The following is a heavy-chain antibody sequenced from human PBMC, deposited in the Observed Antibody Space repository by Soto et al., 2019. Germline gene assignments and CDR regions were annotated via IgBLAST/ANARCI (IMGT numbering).Heavy chain of an antibody. CDR2: IIPIFGTA. J-gene: IGHJ6*02. CDR3: ASGSYGSWYYYYGMDV. V-gene: IGHV1-69*01. Sequence: QVQLVQSGAEVKKPGSSVKVSCKASGGTFSSYAISWVRQAPGQGLEWMGGIIPIFGTANYAQKFQGRATITADESTSTAYMELSRLRSEDTAVYYCASGSYGSWYYYYGMDVWGQGTTVTVSS. D-gene: IGHD5-18*01. CDR1: GGTFSSYA.